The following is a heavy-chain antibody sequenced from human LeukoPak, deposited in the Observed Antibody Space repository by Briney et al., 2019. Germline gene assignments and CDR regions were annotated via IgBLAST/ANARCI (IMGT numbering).Heavy chain of an antibody. CDR2: ISYDGSNI. V-gene: IGHV3-30*18. CDR1: GFTFSSYG. Sequence: GGSLRLSCAASGFTFSSYGMHWVRQAPGKGLEWVAVISYDGSNINYAESVKGRFTISRDNSKNTLYLQMNSLRAEDTAVYYCAKSPEPYYYYMDVWGKGTTVTVSS. J-gene: IGHJ6*03. D-gene: IGHD1-14*01. CDR3: AKSPEPYYYYMDV.